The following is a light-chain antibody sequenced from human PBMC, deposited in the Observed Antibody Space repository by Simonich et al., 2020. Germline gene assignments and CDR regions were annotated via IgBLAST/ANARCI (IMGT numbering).Light chain of an antibody. J-gene: IGKJ3*01. Sequence: DIQMTQSPSSLSASVGDRVTITCQASQDISNYLNWYQQKPGKAPKLLIYDASKLETGVPSRFSGSGSGTGFTFTISSLQPEDIATYYCQQYDNLPFTFGPGTKVDIK. CDR3: QQYDNLPFT. CDR1: QDISNY. V-gene: IGKV1-33*01. CDR2: DAS.